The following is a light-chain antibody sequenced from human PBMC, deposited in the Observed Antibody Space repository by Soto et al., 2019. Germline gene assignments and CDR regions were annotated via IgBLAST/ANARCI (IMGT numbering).Light chain of an antibody. CDR3: SSFTSSNPWV. J-gene: IGLJ3*02. Sequence: QSVLTQPPSVSGSPGQSVTISCTGTSSDVGSYNRVSWYQQPPGTAPKLIIYEVSNRPSGVPDRFFGSKSGNTASLTISGLQAEDEADYYCSSFTSSNPWVFGGGTKVTVL. CDR2: EVS. CDR1: SSDVGSYNR. V-gene: IGLV2-18*02.